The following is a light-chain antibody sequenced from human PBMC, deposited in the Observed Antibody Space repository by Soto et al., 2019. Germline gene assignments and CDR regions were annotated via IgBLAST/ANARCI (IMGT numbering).Light chain of an antibody. CDR2: LNSDGSH. J-gene: IGLJ3*02. Sequence: QLVLTQSPSASASLGASVKLTCTLSSGHSSYAIAWHQQQPEQGPRYLMKLNSDGSHSKGDRLPDRFSGSSSVAERYLTISSLQSEDVADDYCQTGRTGIHMVFGGGIKLTVL. CDR1: SGHSSYA. CDR3: QTGRTGIHMV. V-gene: IGLV4-69*01.